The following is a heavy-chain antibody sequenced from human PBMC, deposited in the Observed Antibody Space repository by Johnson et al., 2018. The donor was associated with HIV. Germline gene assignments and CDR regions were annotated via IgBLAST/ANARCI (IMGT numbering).Heavy chain of an antibody. Sequence: VQLVESGGGVVQPGRSLRLSCAASGFTFSSYAMHWVRQAPGKGLAWVAVISYDGSNKYYADSVKGRFTISRDNSKNTLYLQMNSLRAEDTAVYYCARDPSSGWRPHDAFDIWGQGTMVTVSS. D-gene: IGHD6-19*01. V-gene: IGHV3-30*04. CDR2: ISYDGSNK. J-gene: IGHJ3*02. CDR3: ARDPSSGWRPHDAFDI. CDR1: GFTFSSYA.